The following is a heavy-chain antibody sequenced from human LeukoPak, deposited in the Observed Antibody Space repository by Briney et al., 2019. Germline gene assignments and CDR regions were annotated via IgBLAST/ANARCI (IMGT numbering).Heavy chain of an antibody. CDR2: MNPNSGNT. D-gene: IGHD3-3*01. Sequence: ASVKVSCKASGYTFTSYDINWARQATGQGLEWMGWMNPNSGNTGYAQKFQGRVTMIRNTSISTAYMELSSLRSEDTAVYYCARGGSHDFWSGYYHHYFDYWGQGTLVTVSS. CDR3: ARGGSHDFWSGYYHHYFDY. CDR1: GYTFTSYD. V-gene: IGHV1-8*01. J-gene: IGHJ4*02.